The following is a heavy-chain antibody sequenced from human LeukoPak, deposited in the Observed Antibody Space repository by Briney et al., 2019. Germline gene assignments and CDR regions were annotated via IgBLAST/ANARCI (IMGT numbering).Heavy chain of an antibody. CDR1: GFTFSSYD. J-gene: IGHJ4*02. V-gene: IGHV3-33*08. D-gene: IGHD3-22*01. CDR3: ARERYYYDSSGLCDY. CDR2: IWYDGSNK. Sequence: GGSLRLSCAASGFTFSSYDMSWVRQAPGKGLEWVAVIWYDGSNKYYADSVKGRFTISRDNSKNTLYLQMNSLRAEDTAVYYCARERYYYDSSGLCDYWGQGTLVTVSS.